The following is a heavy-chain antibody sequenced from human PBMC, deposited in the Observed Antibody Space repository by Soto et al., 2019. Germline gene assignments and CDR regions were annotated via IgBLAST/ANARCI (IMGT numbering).Heavy chain of an antibody. CDR2: ISYDGSNK. Sequence: GGSLRLSCAASGFTFISYAMHWVRQAPCKGLEWVAVISYDGSNKYYADSVKGRFTISRDNSKNTLYLQMNSLRAEDTAVYYCARGTTVTGDAFDIWGQGTMVTVSS. J-gene: IGHJ3*02. CDR1: GFTFISYA. V-gene: IGHV3-30-3*01. CDR3: ARGTTVTGDAFDI. D-gene: IGHD4-17*01.